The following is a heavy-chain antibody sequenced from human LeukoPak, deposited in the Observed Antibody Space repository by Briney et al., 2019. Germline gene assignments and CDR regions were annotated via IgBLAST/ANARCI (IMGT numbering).Heavy chain of an antibody. CDR3: ARLGSDDAFDI. CDR1: GRSISSYY. CDR2: IYYSGST. V-gene: IGHV4-59*08. J-gene: IGHJ3*02. Sequence: SDTLSLICTVSGRSISSYYWSWTRQPPGKGLEWSGYIYYSGSTNYNPSLKSRVTISVDTSNNQFSLKLSSVTAAATAVYYCARLGSDDAFDIWGQGTMVTVSS.